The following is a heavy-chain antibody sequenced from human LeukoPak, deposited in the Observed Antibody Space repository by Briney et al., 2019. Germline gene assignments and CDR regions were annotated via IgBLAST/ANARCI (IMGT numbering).Heavy chain of an antibody. CDR3: AKAQYSSSWSYTLGDAFDI. D-gene: IGHD6-13*01. V-gene: IGHV3-48*03. CDR1: GFTFSSYE. CDR2: ISASGTLT. J-gene: IGHJ3*02. Sequence: GGSLRLSCAASGFTFSSYEMNWVRQAPGKGLEWISYISASGTLTHYADSVKGRFTISRDNAKNSLYLQMNSLRAEDMALYYCAKAQYSSSWSYTLGDAFDIWGQGTMVTVSS.